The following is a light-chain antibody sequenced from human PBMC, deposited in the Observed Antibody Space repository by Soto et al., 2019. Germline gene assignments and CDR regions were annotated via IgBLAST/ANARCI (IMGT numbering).Light chain of an antibody. CDR3: GSWDSSLSAEV. Sequence: QSVLTQPPSVSAAPGQKVTISCSGSSSNIGGNSVSWYQQLPGTAPKLLIYDDNKRPSGIPDRFSGSKSGTSATLGITGFQTGDEADYDCGSWDSSLSAEVFGTGTKGTVL. CDR1: SSNIGGNS. CDR2: DDN. V-gene: IGLV1-51*01. J-gene: IGLJ1*01.